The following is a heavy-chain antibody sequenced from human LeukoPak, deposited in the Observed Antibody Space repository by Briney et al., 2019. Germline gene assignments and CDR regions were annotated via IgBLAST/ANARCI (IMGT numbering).Heavy chain of an antibody. V-gene: IGHV3-33*06. CDR1: GFTFSHYG. CDR3: AKDAQRGFDYSNSLDN. D-gene: IGHD4-11*01. Sequence: GRSLRLSCATSGFTFSHYGMHWVLQAPGKGLEWVAVIWSDGSNRYYGDPVKGRFTISRDNFQRTVYLQMNSLRAEDTAVYYCAKDAQRGFDYSNSLDNWGQGTLVTVSS. J-gene: IGHJ4*02. CDR2: IWSDGSNR.